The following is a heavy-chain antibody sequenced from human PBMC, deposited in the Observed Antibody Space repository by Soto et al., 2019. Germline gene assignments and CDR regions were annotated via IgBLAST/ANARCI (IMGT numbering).Heavy chain of an antibody. Sequence: GASVKVSCKPSGGTFSSYAISWVRQAPGQGLEWMGGIIPIFGTANYAQKFQGRVTITADKSTSTAYMELSSLRSEDTAVYYCAREGSYDYGDETHYWYFDLWGRGTQVTVSS. D-gene: IGHD4-17*01. J-gene: IGHJ2*01. V-gene: IGHV1-69*06. CDR3: AREGSYDYGDETHYWYFDL. CDR2: IIPIFGTA. CDR1: GGTFSSYA.